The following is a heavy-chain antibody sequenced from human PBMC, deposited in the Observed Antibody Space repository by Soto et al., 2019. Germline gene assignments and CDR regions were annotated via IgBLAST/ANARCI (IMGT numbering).Heavy chain of an antibody. CDR1: GYSFTSYW. V-gene: IGHV5-10-1*01. Sequence: GESLKISCKGSGYSFTSYWISWVRQMPGKGLEWMGRIDPSDSYTNYSPSFQGHVTISADKSISTAYLQWSSLKASDTAMYYCASLYRSSSASPSYYYYYGMDVWGQGTTVTVSS. J-gene: IGHJ6*02. D-gene: IGHD6-6*01. CDR2: IDPSDSYT. CDR3: ASLYRSSSASPSYYYYYGMDV.